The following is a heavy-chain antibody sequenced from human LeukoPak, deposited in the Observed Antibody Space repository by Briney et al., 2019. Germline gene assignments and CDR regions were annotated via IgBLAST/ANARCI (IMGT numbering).Heavy chain of an antibody. CDR1: GGSVTSGPNY. CDR3: ARDRGNGDYGDYFDS. Sequence: SQTLSLTCSVSGGSVTSGPNYWTWLRRPAGKGLEWIGRIQTSGRVNYNPSLKSRVTVYLDTPKNLVSLQLTSVTAADTAVYYCARDRGNGDYGDYFDSWGQGTQVTVSS. CDR2: IQTSGRV. J-gene: IGHJ4*02. V-gene: IGHV4-61*02. D-gene: IGHD4-17*01.